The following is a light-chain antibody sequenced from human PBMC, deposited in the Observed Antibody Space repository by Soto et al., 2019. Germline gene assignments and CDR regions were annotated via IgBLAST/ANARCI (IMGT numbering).Light chain of an antibody. V-gene: IGKV3-11*01. CDR1: EGVYSS. Sequence: EIVLTQSPATLSLSPGERATLSCRTSEGVYSSIAWYQQKPGQTPRLLVYHTSTRATGVPPRFSGGGSVTDFTLTISSLEPDDFAIYYCQQYNNWPLTFGQGTKVDIK. CDR3: QQYNNWPLT. J-gene: IGKJ1*01. CDR2: HTS.